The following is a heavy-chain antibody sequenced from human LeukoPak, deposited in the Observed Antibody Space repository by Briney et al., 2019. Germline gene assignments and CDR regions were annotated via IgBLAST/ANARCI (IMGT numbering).Heavy chain of an antibody. CDR3: AKEAAAILWHYYYYMDV. D-gene: IGHD2-21*02. CDR2: ISGSGGST. J-gene: IGHJ6*03. V-gene: IGHV3-23*01. Sequence: GGSLRLSCVASGFTFSSYAMSWVRQAPRKGLEWVSAISGSGGSTYYADSVKGRFTISRDNSKNTLYLQMNSLRAEDTAVYYCAKEAAAILWHYYYYMDVWGKGTTVAVSS. CDR1: GFTFSSYA.